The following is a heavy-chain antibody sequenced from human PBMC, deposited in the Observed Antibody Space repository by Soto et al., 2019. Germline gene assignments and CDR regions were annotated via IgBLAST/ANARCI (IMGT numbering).Heavy chain of an antibody. D-gene: IGHD6-25*01. V-gene: IGHV4-59*01. CDR2: IYYSGST. CDR3: ARPHGGSSGWDNWFDP. J-gene: IGHJ5*02. CDR1: CGTISGYY. Sequence: SETQCDPWTVFCGTISGYYCRWIRQPPGKGLEWIGYIYYSGSTNYNPSLKSRVTISVDTSKNQFSLKLSSVTAADTAVYYCARPHGGSSGWDNWFDPWGQGTLVTVSS.